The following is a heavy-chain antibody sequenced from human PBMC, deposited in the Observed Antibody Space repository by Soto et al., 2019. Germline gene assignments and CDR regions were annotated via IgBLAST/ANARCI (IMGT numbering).Heavy chain of an antibody. V-gene: IGHV3-11*01. J-gene: IGHJ6*03. CDR3: ARDETAYCSGGSCKYYYYYYMDV. CDR1: GFTFSDYY. Sequence: QVQLVESGGGLVKPGGSLRLSCAASGFTFSDYYMSWIRQAPGKGLEWVSYISSSGSTIYYADSGKGRFTISRDNAKNSLYLQMNSLRAEDTAVYYCARDETAYCSGGSCKYYYYYYMDVWGKGTTVTVSS. D-gene: IGHD2-15*01. CDR2: ISSSGSTI.